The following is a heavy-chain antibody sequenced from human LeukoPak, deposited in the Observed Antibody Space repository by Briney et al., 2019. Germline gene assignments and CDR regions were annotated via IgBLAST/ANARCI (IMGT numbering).Heavy chain of an antibody. J-gene: IGHJ6*02. CDR2: IYYSGST. V-gene: IGHV4-31*03. Sequence: SQTLSLTCTVSGGSISSGGYYWSWIRQHPGKGLEWIGYIYYSGSTYYNPSLKSRVTISVDTCKNQFSLKLSSVTAADTAVYYCARDYGRAYYYYGMDVWGQGTTVTVSS. D-gene: IGHD4-17*01. CDR1: GGSISSGGYY. CDR3: ARDYGRAYYYYGMDV.